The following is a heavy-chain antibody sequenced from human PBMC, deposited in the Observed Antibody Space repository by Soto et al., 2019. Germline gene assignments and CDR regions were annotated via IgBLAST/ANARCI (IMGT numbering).Heavy chain of an antibody. CDR3: AKGFCSSAKCYTYSYMDV. J-gene: IGHJ6*03. CDR2: VSWNSGTM. Sequence: EVQLVESGGGLVQPGRSLRHSCAASGFSFDEYAMHWVRQVPGKGLEWVSGVSWNSGTMGYGDSVKGRFTISRDNDKNPLYLQMNSLRAEDTAMYYCAKGFCSSAKCYTYSYMDVWGKGTTVTVSS. V-gene: IGHV3-9*01. D-gene: IGHD2-2*02. CDR1: GFSFDEYA.